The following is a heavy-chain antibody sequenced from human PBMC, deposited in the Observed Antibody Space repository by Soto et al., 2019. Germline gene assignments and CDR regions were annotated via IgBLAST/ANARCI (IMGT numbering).Heavy chain of an antibody. V-gene: IGHV4-34*01. J-gene: IGHJ5*02. CDR1: GGSFSGYY. D-gene: IGHD1-7*01. CDR3: ARVSSGTTSILTYNWFDP. CDR2: INHSGST. Sequence: SETLSLTCAVYGGSFSGYYWSWIRQPPGKGLEWIGEINHSGSTNYNPSLKSRVTISVDTSKNQFSLKLSSVTAADTAVYYCARVSSGTTSILTYNWFDPWGQGTLVTVSS.